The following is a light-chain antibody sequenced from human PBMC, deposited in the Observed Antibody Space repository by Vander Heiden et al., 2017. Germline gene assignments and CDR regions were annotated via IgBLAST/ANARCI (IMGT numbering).Light chain of an antibody. CDR2: AAS. V-gene: IGKV1-39*01. CDR1: QSISSY. Sequence: DIQMTQSPSSLSASVGDRVTITCRASQSISSYLNWYQQKPGKAPKLLIYAASSLQSGVPPRFSGSGSGTDFTRTISSLQPEDFATYYCQQSYSTLLLTFGGGTKVEIK. J-gene: IGKJ4*01. CDR3: QQSYSTLLLT.